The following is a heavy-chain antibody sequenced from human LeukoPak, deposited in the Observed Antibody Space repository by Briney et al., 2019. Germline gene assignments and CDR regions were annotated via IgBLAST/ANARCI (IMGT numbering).Heavy chain of an antibody. D-gene: IGHD6-13*01. V-gene: IGHV3-23*01. CDR3: AKDKSSWYMPFDY. J-gene: IGHJ4*02. CDR2: ISGGGGST. Sequence: WVXXAPGXXXXXXSAISGGGGSTYYADSVKGRFTISRDNSKNTLYLQMNSLRAEDTAVYYCAKDKSSWYMPFDYWGQGTLVTVSS.